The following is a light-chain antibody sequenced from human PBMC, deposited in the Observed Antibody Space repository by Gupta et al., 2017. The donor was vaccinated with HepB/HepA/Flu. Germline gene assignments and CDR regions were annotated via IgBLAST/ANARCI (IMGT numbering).Light chain of an antibody. J-gene: IGKJ1*01. V-gene: IGKV3-20*01. Sequence: EIVLTQSPGTLSLSPGERATLSCRASQGVSTYLAWYQQKPGQAPRLLIHGASSRATDIPDRFSCSGSGTDFTLTISRLEPEDFAMYYCQQYGGSPETFGQGTKVEIK. CDR1: QGVSTY. CDR3: QQYGGSPET. CDR2: GAS.